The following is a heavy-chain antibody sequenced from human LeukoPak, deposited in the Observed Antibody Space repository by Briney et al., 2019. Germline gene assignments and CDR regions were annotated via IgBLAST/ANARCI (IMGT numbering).Heavy chain of an antibody. D-gene: IGHD6-19*01. J-gene: IGHJ4*02. CDR3: AKGQRIAVAGNFDY. Sequence: GGSLSLFCAASGFTFRIYAMMWVRQAPGRGLECVSAISGSGGSTYYADSVKGRFTISRDNSKNTLYLQMNSLRAEDTAVYYCAKGQRIAVAGNFDYWGQGTLVTVSS. V-gene: IGHV3-23*01. CDR2: ISGSGGST. CDR1: GFTFRIYA.